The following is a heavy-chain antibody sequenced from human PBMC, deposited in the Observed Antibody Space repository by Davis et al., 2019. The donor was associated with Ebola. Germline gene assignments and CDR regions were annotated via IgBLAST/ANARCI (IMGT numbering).Heavy chain of an antibody. CDR1: GFTFSSYS. D-gene: IGHD3-10*01. V-gene: IGHV3-21*01. CDR2: ISCSSNYI. Sequence: GESLKISCAASGFTFSSYSMNWVRQAPGQGLEWVSSISCSSNYIYYADSLKGRFTISRDNAKNSLYLQMNSLRAEDTAVYYCAREMRRSYGQIDLWGQGTLVTVSS. J-gene: IGHJ5*02. CDR3: AREMRRSYGQIDL.